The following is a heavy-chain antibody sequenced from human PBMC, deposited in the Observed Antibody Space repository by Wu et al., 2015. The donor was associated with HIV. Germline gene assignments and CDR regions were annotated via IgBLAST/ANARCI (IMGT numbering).Heavy chain of an antibody. CDR2: ISVDTGTT. J-gene: IGHJ6*03. D-gene: IGHD2-15*01. Sequence: QVQLVQSGAEVKKPGASVKVSCKASGYPFSSYGLNWVRQAPGQGLEWMGWISVDTGTTNYEQMLQGRVTMTIDTSTSTAYMELRGLRSDDTAVYFXARGIVVVVAANKFDNYYYMDVVGKGTMVTVSS. CDR3: ARGIVVVVAANKFDNYYYMDV. V-gene: IGHV1-18*01. CDR1: GYPFSSYG.